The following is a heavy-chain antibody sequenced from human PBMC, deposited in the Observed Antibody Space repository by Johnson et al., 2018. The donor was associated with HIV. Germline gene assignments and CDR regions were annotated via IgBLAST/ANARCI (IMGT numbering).Heavy chain of an antibody. J-gene: IGHJ3*02. D-gene: IGHD3-16*01. CDR3: ARGRGALDI. V-gene: IGHV3-9*01. CDR2: ISWNSGSI. Sequence: VQLVESGGGLIQPGGSLRLSCAASGFTFDDYAMHWVRQAPGKGLEWVSGISWNSGSIGYADSVKGRFTISRDNAKTSLYLQMSSLRAEDTDVYYCARGRGALDIWGQGTMVTVSS. CDR1: GFTFDDYA.